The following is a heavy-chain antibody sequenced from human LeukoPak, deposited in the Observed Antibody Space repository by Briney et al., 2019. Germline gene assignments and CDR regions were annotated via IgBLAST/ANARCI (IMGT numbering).Heavy chain of an antibody. D-gene: IGHD3-10*01. J-gene: IGHJ4*02. CDR3: TGSYKGASGGYPLIGY. CDR2: ITTKAYGEKT. CDR1: GVTFGEFA. Sequence: GGSLRLSCTTSGVTFGEFAMSWVRQAPGRGLEWVGFITTKAYGEKTGYAASVKVRFTISRDDSKSIAYLQMNSLKTEDTAVYYCTGSYKGASGGYPLIGYWGQGTLVTVSS. V-gene: IGHV3-49*04.